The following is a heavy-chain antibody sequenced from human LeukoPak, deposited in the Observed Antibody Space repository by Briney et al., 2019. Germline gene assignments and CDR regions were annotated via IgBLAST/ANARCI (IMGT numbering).Heavy chain of an antibody. CDR1: GFTGFTYSNYA. V-gene: IGHV3-23*01. J-gene: IGHJ4*02. Sequence: GGSLRLSCAASGFTGFTYSNYAMSWVRQAPGKGLEWVSVICGNAACAFYAESVRGRFTISRDNSKNTLYLQMNSLRAEDTAVYHCAKLLATSGSYPLDYWGQGTPVTVSS. CDR2: ICGNAACA. D-gene: IGHD1-14*01. CDR3: AKLLATSGSYPLDY.